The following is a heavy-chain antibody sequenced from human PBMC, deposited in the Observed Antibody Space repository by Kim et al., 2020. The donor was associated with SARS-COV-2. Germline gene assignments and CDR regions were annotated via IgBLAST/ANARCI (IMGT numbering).Heavy chain of an antibody. J-gene: IGHJ4*02. Sequence: GSTSYAQKFQGRVTMTRDTSTSTVYMELSSLRSEDTAVYYCARLHSGYDYWGQGTLVTVSS. CDR3: ARLHSGYDY. CDR2: GST. V-gene: IGHV1-46*01. D-gene: IGHD5-12*01.